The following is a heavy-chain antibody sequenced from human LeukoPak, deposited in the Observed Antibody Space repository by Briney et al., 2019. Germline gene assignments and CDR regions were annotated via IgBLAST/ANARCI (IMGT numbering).Heavy chain of an antibody. V-gene: IGHV3-23*01. Sequence: PGGSLRLSCAASEFTFSSYAMSWVRQAPGKGLEWVSAISGSGGSTYYADSVKGRFTISRDNSKNTLYLQMNSLRAEDTAVYYCAKDTAYYDSSGYPPFEYWGQGTLVTVSS. CDR1: EFTFSSYA. CDR2: ISGSGGST. D-gene: IGHD3-22*01. CDR3: AKDTAYYDSSGYPPFEY. J-gene: IGHJ4*02.